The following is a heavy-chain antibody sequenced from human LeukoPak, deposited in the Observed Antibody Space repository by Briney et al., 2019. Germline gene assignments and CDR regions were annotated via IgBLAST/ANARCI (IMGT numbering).Heavy chain of an antibody. CDR2: ISSSSYI. Sequence: GGSLRLSCAASGFTFCSYSMNWVRQAPGKGLEWVSSISSSSYIYYADSVKGRFTISRDNAKNSLYLQMNSLRAEDTAVYYCAREVYYYDSSGYYYWFDPWGQGTLVTVSS. CDR1: GFTFCSYS. J-gene: IGHJ5*02. V-gene: IGHV3-21*01. D-gene: IGHD3-22*01. CDR3: AREVYYYDSSGYYYWFDP.